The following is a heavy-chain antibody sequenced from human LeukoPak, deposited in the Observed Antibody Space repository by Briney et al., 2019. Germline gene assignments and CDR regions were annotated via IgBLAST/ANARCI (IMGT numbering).Heavy chain of an antibody. CDR1: GYTFTSYY. CDR2: INPSGGST. Sequence: ASVKVSCKASGYTFTSYYMHWVRQAPGQGLEWMGIINPSGGSTSYAQKFQGRVTMTRDMSTSTAYMELRSLRSDDTAVYYCARDAAAGPAEAFDIWGQGTMVTVSS. V-gene: IGHV1-46*01. J-gene: IGHJ3*02. CDR3: ARDAAAGPAEAFDI. D-gene: IGHD2-15*01.